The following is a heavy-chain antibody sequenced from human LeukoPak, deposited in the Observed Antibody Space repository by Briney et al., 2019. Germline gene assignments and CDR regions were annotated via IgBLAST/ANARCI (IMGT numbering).Heavy chain of an antibody. Sequence: PSETLSLTCAMHSESSGGDDWTWIRQPPGKGLEWIGEVSPGGSTRYNPSLRSRVTISLDTSRSRFSLRLSSVTAADTGVYYCARDGGTRLGFDPWGQGTLVTVSS. CDR3: ARDGGTRLGFDP. J-gene: IGHJ5*02. V-gene: IGHV4-34*01. CDR1: SESSGGDD. D-gene: IGHD1/OR15-1a*01. CDR2: VSPGGST.